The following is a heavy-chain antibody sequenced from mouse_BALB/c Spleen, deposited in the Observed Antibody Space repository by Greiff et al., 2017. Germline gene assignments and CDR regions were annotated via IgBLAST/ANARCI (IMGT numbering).Heavy chain of an antibody. CDR3: ARGFTTATDYAMDY. D-gene: IGHD1-2*01. Sequence: EVHLVESGGGLVKPGGSLKLSCAASGFTFSSYAMSWVRQTPEKRLEWVASISSGGSTYYPDSVKGRFTISRDNARNILYLQMSSLRSEDTAMYYCARGFTTATDYAMDYWGQGTSVTVSS. J-gene: IGHJ4*01. V-gene: IGHV5-6-5*01. CDR2: ISSGGST. CDR1: GFTFSSYA.